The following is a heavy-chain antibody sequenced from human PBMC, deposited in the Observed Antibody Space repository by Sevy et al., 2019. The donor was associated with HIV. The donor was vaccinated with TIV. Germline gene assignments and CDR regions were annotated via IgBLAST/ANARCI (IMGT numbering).Heavy chain of an antibody. CDR3: ARVIFGVVIISGNDAFDI. J-gene: IGHJ3*02. CDR2: IIPIFGTA. CDR1: GGTFSSYA. V-gene: IGHV1-69*06. D-gene: IGHD3-3*01. Sequence: ASVKVSCKASGGTFSSYAISWVRQAPGQGLEWMGGIIPIFGTANYAQKFQGRVTITADKSTSTAYMELSSLRSEDTAVYYCARVIFGVVIISGNDAFDIWGQGTMVTVSS.